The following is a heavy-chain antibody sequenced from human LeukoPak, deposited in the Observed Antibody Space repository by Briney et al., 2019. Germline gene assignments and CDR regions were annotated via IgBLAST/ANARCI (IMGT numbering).Heavy chain of an antibody. V-gene: IGHV4-39*07. J-gene: IGHJ4*02. Sequence: SETLSLTCTVSGGSISSSSYYWGWIRQPPGKGLEWIGSIYYSGSTYYNPSLKSRVTISVDTSKNQFSLKLSSVTAADTAVYYCARGRGYYGSGSYCFDYWGQGTLVTVSS. CDR3: ARGRGYYGSGSYCFDY. CDR1: GGSISSSSYY. D-gene: IGHD3-10*01. CDR2: IYYSGST.